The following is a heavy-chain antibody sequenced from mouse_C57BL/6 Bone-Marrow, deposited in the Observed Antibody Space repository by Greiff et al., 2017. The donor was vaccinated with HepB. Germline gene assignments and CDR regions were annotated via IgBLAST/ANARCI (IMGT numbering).Heavy chain of an antibody. Sequence: QVQLQQSGAELAKPGASVKLSCKASGYTFTSYWMHWVKQRPGQGLEWIGYINPSSGYTKYNQKFKDKATLTADKSSSTAYMQLSSLTYEDAAVYYCARSLPYYGSTFDYWGQGTTLPVSS. V-gene: IGHV1-7*01. D-gene: IGHD1-1*01. J-gene: IGHJ2*01. CDR2: INPSSGYT. CDR3: ARSLPYYGSTFDY. CDR1: GYTFTSYW.